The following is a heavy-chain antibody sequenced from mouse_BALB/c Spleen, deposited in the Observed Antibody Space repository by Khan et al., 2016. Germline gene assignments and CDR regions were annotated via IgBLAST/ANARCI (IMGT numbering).Heavy chain of an antibody. CDR2: INTYTGEP. Sequence: QVQLQQSGPELKKPGETVKISCKASGYTFTNYGMNWVKQAPGKGLKWMGWINTYTGEPTYADDFKGRFVFSLESSASIAYLQINNLKNENTATCVCAANYYGSRFDYWGQGTTLTVSS. J-gene: IGHJ2*01. CDR1: GYTFTNYG. D-gene: IGHD1-1*01. V-gene: IGHV9-3-1*01. CDR3: AANYYGSRFDY.